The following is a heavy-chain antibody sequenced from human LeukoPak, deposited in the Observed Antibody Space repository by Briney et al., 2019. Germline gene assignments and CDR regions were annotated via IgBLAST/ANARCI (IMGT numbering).Heavy chain of an antibody. CDR1: GYTFTGYY. CDR3: AREYCSGGICYAYFDY. J-gene: IGHJ4*02. D-gene: IGHD2-15*01. V-gene: IGHV1-2*06. CDR2: INPNSGDT. Sequence: GASVKVSCKAPGYTFTGYYMHWVRQAPGQGLEWMGRINPNSGDTSYAQKFQGRVTMTRDTSISTAYMELSRLRSDDTAVYYCAREYCSGGICYAYFDYWGQGTLVTVSS.